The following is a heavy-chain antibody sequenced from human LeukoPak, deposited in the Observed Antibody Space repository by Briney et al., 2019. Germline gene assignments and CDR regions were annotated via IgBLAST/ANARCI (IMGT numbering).Heavy chain of an antibody. D-gene: IGHD1-14*01. CDR2: IYYSGSS. Sequence: SETLSLTCTVSGGSISSYYWSWIRPPPGKGLGGIGCIYYSGSSNYNPSLKGRVTISVDTSKNKFPINQNSVTAADSDVYYCATRYNTREFDYWGQGTLVTVSS. CDR1: GGSISSYY. V-gene: IGHV4-59*01. CDR3: ATRYNTREFDY. J-gene: IGHJ4*02.